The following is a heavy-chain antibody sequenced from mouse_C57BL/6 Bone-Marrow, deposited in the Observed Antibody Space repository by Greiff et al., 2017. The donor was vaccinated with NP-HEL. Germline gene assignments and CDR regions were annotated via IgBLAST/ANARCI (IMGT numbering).Heavy chain of an antibody. CDR3: TPVAMDY. J-gene: IGHJ4*01. CDR2: IDPENGDT. V-gene: IGHV14-4*01. CDR1: GFTFTNDY. Sequence: EVKLQESGAELVRPGASVKLSCTASGFTFTNDYMHWVKQRPEQGLEWIGWIDPENGDTEYASKFQGKATITADTSSNTAYLQLSSLTSEDTAVYYCTPVAMDYWGQGTSVTVSS.